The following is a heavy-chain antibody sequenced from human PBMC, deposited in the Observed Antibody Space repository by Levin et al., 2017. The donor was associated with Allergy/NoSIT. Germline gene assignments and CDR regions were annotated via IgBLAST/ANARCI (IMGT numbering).Heavy chain of an antibody. V-gene: IGHV3-48*01. CDR2: ISSSGAII. Sequence: GESLKISCAASQFTFSGYSMNWVRQAPGKGLEWVSYISSSGAIIYYADSVKGRFTISRDNAQNSLYLQMNSLRADDTAVYYCARDRAGASTGASWYYYAMDVWGQGTTVTVSS. J-gene: IGHJ6*02. D-gene: IGHD6-13*01. CDR3: ARDRAGASTGASWYYYAMDV. CDR1: QFTFSGYS.